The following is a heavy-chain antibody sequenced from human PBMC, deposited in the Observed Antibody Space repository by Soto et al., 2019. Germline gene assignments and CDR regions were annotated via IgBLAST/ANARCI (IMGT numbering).Heavy chain of an antibody. CDR3: ARLRYYYGSGSYYISGP. D-gene: IGHD3-10*01. V-gene: IGHV4-59*01. J-gene: IGHJ5*02. CDR1: GGSISSYY. CDR2: IYYSGST. Sequence: SETLSLTCTVCGGSISSYYWGWIRQQPGKGLEWIGYIYYSGSTNYNPSLKSRVTISVDTSKNQFSLKLSSVTAADTAVYYCARLRYYYGSGSYYISGPWGQGTLVTVSS.